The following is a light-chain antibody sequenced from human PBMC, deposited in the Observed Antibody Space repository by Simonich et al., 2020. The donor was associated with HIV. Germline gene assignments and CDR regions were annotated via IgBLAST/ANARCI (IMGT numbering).Light chain of an antibody. CDR3: QTWGAGAGANWV. V-gene: IGLV4-69*01. CDR1: SGHSRYD. J-gene: IGLJ3*02. Sequence: QLVLTQSPSASASLGASVRLTCTLSSGHSRYDIAWHQQQPDKGPRYLMKVESDGSHSKGDGIPERFSGSSYGAGRYLTISSLQSEDEADYYCQTWGAGAGANWVFGGGTKLTVL. CDR2: VESDGSH.